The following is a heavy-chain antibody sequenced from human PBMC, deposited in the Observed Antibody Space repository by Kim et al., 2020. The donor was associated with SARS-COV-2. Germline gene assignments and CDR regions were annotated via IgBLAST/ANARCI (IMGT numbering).Heavy chain of an antibody. CDR1: GFTFSSYG. J-gene: IGHJ6*02. Sequence: GGSLRLSCAASGFTFSSYGMHWVRQAPGKGLEWVAVISYDGSNKYYADSVKGRFTISRDNSKNTLYLQMNSLRAEDTAVYYCAKAPSRGVVVAATVNYGMDVWGRETRVTVSS. CDR3: AKAPSRGVVVAATVNYGMDV. D-gene: IGHD2-15*01. CDR2: ISYDGSNK. V-gene: IGHV3-30*18.